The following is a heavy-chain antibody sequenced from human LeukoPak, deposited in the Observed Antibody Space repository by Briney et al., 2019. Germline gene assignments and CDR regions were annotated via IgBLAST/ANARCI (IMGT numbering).Heavy chain of an antibody. V-gene: IGHV3-23*01. Sequence: GGSLRLSCAASGFTFSSYAMSWVRQAPGMGLEWVSGISGSGGSTYYADSVKGRFTISRHNSKNTLYLQMNSLRAEDTAVYYCARESRNYFDYWGQGTLVTVSS. CDR3: ARESRNYFDY. CDR2: ISGSGGST. J-gene: IGHJ4*02. CDR1: GFTFSSYA.